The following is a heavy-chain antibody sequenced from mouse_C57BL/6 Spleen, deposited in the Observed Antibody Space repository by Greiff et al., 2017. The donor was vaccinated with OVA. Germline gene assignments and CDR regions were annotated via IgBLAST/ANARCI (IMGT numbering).Heavy chain of an antibody. CDR1: GYTFTDYH. V-gene: IGHV1-26*01. CDR2: INPNNGGT. Sequence: EVQLQQSGPELVKPGASVKISCKASGYTFTDYHMNWVKQSHGKSLEWIGDINPNNGGTSYNQKFKGKATLTVDKSSSTAYMGLRSLTSEDSAVYYCARVGYYFDYWGQGTTLTVSS. J-gene: IGHJ2*01. CDR3: ARVGYYFDY.